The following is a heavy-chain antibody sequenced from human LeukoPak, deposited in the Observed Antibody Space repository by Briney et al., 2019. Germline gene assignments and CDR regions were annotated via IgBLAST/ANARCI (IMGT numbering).Heavy chain of an antibody. CDR3: ASAGYSSSYYYYYMDV. D-gene: IGHD6-6*01. J-gene: IGHJ6*03. CDR2: IIPIFGTA. V-gene: IGHV1-69*06. CDR1: GGTFSSYA. Sequence: SVKVSCKASGGTFSSYAISWVRQAPGQGLEWMGGIIPIFGTANYAQKFQGRVTITADKSTSTAYMELSSLRSEDTAVYYCASAGYSSSYYYYYMDVWGKGTTVTVSS.